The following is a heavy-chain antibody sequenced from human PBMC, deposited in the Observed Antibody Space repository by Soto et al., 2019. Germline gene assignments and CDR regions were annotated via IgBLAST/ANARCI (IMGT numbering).Heavy chain of an antibody. V-gene: IGHV2-5*02. J-gene: IGHJ5*02. Sequence: QITLKESGPTLVKPTQTLTLTCTFYGFSLTTRGVGVGWIHQPPGTALQCLALIYWDDDKRYSPCLQSRLSITKETSKNRVVLRMTNVDPVDTAKYDCAPIPNYYQYNCFDPWGQGTLDSVSS. D-gene: IGHD3-10*01. CDR3: APIPNYYQYNCFDP. CDR1: GFSLTTRGVG. CDR2: IYWDDDK.